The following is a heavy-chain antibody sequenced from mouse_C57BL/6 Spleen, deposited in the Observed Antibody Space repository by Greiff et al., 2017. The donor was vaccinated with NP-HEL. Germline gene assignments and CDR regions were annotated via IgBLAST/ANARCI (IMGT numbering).Heavy chain of an antibody. Sequence: QVTLKESGPGILQPSQTLSLTCSFSGFSLSTFGMGVGWIRQPSGKGLEWLAHIWWDDDKYYNPALKSRRTISKVTSKNQVFLKIANVDTAETATYYCARIYYDYGGTPYYYAMDYWGQGTSVTVSS. CDR3: ARIYYDYGGTPYYYAMDY. D-gene: IGHD2-4*01. CDR2: IWWDDDK. V-gene: IGHV8-8*01. J-gene: IGHJ4*01. CDR1: GFSLSTFGMG.